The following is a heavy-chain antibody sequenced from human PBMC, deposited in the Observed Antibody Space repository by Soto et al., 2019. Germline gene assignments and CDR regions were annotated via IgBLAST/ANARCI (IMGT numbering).Heavy chain of an antibody. CDR3: ARFIYDPSLFDP. CDR1: GGSISSYY. V-gene: IGHV4-59*01. Sequence: SETLSLTCTVSGGSISSYYWSWIRQPPGKGLEWIGYIYYSGSTNYNPSLKSRVTISVDTPKNQFSLKLSSVTAADTAVYYCARFIYDPSLFDPWGQGTLVTVSS. J-gene: IGHJ5*02. D-gene: IGHD5-12*01. CDR2: IYYSGST.